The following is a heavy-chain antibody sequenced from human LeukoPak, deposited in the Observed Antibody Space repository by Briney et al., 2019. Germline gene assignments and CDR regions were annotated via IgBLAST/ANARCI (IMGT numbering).Heavy chain of an antibody. CDR1: GGSFSGYY. J-gene: IGHJ4*02. D-gene: IGHD4-17*01. CDR3: ARVAYGDYFDY. V-gene: IGHV4-34*01. CDR2: INHSGST. Sequence: SETLSLTCAVYGGSFSGYYWSWIRQPPGKGLEWIGEINHSGSTNYNPSLESRVTISVDTSKNQFSLKLSSVTAADTAVYYCARVAYGDYFDYWGQGTLVTVSS.